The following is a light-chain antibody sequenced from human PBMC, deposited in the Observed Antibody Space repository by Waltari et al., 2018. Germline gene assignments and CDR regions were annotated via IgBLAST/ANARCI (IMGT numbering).Light chain of an antibody. V-gene: IGKV3-15*01. CDR1: QSISNK. J-gene: IGKJ4*01. CDR3: QHYNNLPLT. CDR2: GAS. Sequence: ATLSCRASQSISNKLAWYQQQPGQAPRLLIFGASTRDTGVPARFSGSGSGTEFTLSISSLQSEDFAVYFCQHYNNLPLTFGGGTRVEI.